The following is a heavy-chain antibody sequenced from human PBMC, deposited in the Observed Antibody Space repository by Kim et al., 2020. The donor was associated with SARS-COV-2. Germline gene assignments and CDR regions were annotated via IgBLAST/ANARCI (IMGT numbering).Heavy chain of an antibody. V-gene: IGHV4-39*01. J-gene: IGHJ6*02. CDR1: GGSISSSSYY. D-gene: IGHD6-19*01. CDR2: IYYSGST. CDR3: ATSPKIHPIYSSGWYWVRGSEKSYYYYGMDV. Sequence: SETLSLTCTVSGGSISSSSYYWGWIRQPPGKGLEWIGSIYYSGSTYYNPSLKSRVTISVDTSKNQFSLKLSSVTAADTAVYYCATSPKIHPIYSSGWYWVRGSEKSYYYYGMDVWGQGTTVTVSS.